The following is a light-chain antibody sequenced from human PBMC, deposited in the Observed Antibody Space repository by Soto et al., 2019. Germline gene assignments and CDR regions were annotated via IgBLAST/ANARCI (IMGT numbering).Light chain of an antibody. CDR3: QSYDSSLKFVI. J-gene: IGLJ2*01. V-gene: IGLV1-40*01. Sequence: QSALTQPPSVSGAPGQRVTMSCTGSSSNLGAGYDVHWYQQRPGTAPKVVIYGNRDRPSGVPDRFSGSKSGTSASLAITGLQAEDEADYYCQSYDSSLKFVIFGGGTQLTVL. CDR1: SSNLGAGYD. CDR2: GNR.